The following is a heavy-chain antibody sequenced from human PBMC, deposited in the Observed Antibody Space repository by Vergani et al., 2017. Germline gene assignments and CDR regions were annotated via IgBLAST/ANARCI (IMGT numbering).Heavy chain of an antibody. CDR2: ILPIFGTA. CDR3: ASHLYCGGGCYTINFDY. Sequence: QVQLVQSGAEVKKPGSSVKVSCKASGGTFSSYAISWVRQAPGQGREWMGGILPIFGTANYAQKFQGRVTITADESTSTAYMELSSLRSEDTAVYYCASHLYCGGGCYTINFDYWGQGTLVTVSS. CDR1: GGTFSSYA. D-gene: IGHD2-21*01. J-gene: IGHJ4*02. V-gene: IGHV1-69*01.